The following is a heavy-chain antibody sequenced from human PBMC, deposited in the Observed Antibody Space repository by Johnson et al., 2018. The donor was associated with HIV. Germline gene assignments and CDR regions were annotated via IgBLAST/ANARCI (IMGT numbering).Heavy chain of an antibody. J-gene: IGHJ3*02. V-gene: IGHV3-30*14. CDR1: GFTFSSYA. CDR3: ALGCIEAREEDAFDI. CDR2: ISYDGSNK. D-gene: IGHD6-6*01. Sequence: QVQLVESGGGVVQPGRSLRLSCAASGFTFSSYAMHWVRQAPGKGLEWVAFISYDGSNKSYADSVKGRFTISRDNSKNTLYLQMNSLRAEDTAVYYCALGCIEAREEDAFDIWGQGTMVTVSS.